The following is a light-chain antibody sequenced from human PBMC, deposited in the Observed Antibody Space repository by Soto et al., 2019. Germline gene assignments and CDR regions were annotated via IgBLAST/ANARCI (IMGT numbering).Light chain of an antibody. CDR3: QHYSGSST. CDR2: AAS. Sequence: DIQMTQSPSTLSASVGDRVTITCRASQSISTYLAWYQQKPGKAPKLLISAASSLESGVPSRFSGRGSGTEFTLTISSLQPDDFATYFCQHYSGSSTFGQGTRVEIK. V-gene: IGKV1-5*01. J-gene: IGKJ1*01. CDR1: QSISTY.